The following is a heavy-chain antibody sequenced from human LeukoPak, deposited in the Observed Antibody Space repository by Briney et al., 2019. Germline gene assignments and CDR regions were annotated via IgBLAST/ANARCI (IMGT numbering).Heavy chain of an antibody. D-gene: IGHD2-2*01. CDR2: MSSSSSYI. V-gene: IGHV3-21*01. CDR3: ARRYCGSPSCVNWLDP. Sequence: GGSLRLSCAASGFTFSSYSMNWVRQAPGKGLEWVSSMSSSSSYIYYADSVKGRFTISRDNAKNLLYLQMNSLRAEDTAVYYCARRYCGSPSCVNWLDPWGQGALVTVSS. CDR1: GFTFSSYS. J-gene: IGHJ5*02.